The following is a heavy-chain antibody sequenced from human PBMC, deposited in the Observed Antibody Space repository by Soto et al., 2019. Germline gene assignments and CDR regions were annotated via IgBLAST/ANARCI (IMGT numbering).Heavy chain of an antibody. V-gene: IGHV4-59*01. D-gene: IGHD6-6*01. J-gene: IGHJ4*02. CDR1: GGSISDFY. CDR3: ARVGGLAARLFDF. Sequence: SETLSHTCTVSGGSISDFYWSWIRQPPGKGLEWIGYIYYSGSTNYNPSLKSRVTISVDTSKNQFSLNLRSMSPADTAVYYCARVGGLAARLFDFCGQGTPVTGSS. CDR2: IYYSGST.